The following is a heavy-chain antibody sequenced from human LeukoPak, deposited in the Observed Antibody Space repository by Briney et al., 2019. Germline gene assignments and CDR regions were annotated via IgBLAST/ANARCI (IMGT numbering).Heavy chain of an antibody. Sequence: GGSLRLSCAASGFTFSDYGMNWVRQAPGKGLEWASYIGSSGTTIFYADSVKGRSSISRDNAKDPLYLQMNSLRVEDTAVYYCSRGDRRDYWGQGTLVTVSS. J-gene: IGHJ4*02. CDR1: GFTFSDYG. V-gene: IGHV3-48*03. CDR3: SRGDRRDY. CDR2: IGSSGTTI.